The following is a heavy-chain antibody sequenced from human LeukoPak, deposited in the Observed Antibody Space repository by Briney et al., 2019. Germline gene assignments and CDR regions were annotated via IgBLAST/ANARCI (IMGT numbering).Heavy chain of an antibody. V-gene: IGHV3-21*01. CDR3: AGLSSTVY. D-gene: IGHD2-2*01. Sequence: GGSLRLSCAASGFTFSSYSMNWVRQAPGKGLEWVSSISSSSNYIYYADSVKGRFTISRDNAKNSLFLQMNRLRAEDTAVYYCAGLSSTVYWGQGTLVTVSS. CDR2: ISSSSNYI. J-gene: IGHJ4*02. CDR1: GFTFSSYS.